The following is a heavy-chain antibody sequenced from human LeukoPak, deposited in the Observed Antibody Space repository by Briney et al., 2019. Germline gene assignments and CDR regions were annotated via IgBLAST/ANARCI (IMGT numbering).Heavy chain of an antibody. J-gene: IGHJ6*02. V-gene: IGHV1-8*01. D-gene: IGHD5-12*01. CDR3: ARAAAVKLWIIFYSYDMDV. CDR2: MNPNSGIA. CDR1: GYTFTSYD. Sequence: GASVGVCCKPSGYTFTSYDINWVRQATGHGLGWRGGMNPNSGIAGYPHKFQGRGTMTRNTSTSTAYMEKSSLRSEQPTVYHCARAAAVKLWIIFYSYDMDVWCQGTTVTVSS.